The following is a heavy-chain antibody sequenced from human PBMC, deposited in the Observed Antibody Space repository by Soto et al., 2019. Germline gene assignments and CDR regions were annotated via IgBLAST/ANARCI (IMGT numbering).Heavy chain of an antibody. CDR2: ISPHNDRT. D-gene: IGHD6-19*01. J-gene: IGHJ3*02. CDR1: GYNFTSYG. V-gene: IGHV1-18*01. Sequence: QVQLVQSGADVKKPGASVKVSCKASGYNFTSYGISWVRQAPGQGLEWMGWISPHNDRTKYARRFQDRVTMTTETPTSTVYMELGSLRSDDTAVYYCARDLDYSSGRYFDHDAFDIWGHGTVVNVSS. CDR3: ARDLDYSSGRYFDHDAFDI.